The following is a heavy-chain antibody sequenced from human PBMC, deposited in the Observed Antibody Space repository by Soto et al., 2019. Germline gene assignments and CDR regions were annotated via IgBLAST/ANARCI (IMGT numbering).Heavy chain of an antibody. CDR1: GGSISSGNYY. D-gene: IGHD1-7*01. CDR3: ATMGTPATGLYYFDY. Sequence: QVQLQESGPGLVKPSQTLSLTCTVSGGSISSGNYYWSWIRQPPGKGLEWIGFISYGGSTYYSASLKCRFTISVDTSKNQFSLNLSFVTAADTAVYYCATMGTPATGLYYFDYWCQGTLVTVSS. J-gene: IGHJ4*02. CDR2: ISYGGST. V-gene: IGHV4-30-4*01.